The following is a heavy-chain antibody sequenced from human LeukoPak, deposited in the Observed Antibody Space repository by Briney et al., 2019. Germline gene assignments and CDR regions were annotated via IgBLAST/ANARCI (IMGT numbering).Heavy chain of an antibody. CDR2: ISSSRNYI. J-gene: IGHJ4*02. CDR3: AREGCSTSSCPPDY. Sequence: GGSLRLSCAASGFTFSNSAMTWVRHAPGKGLEWVSSISSSRNYIYYADLVRGRFTISRDNAQNSLYLQMNSLRVEDTAVYFCAREGCSTSSCPPDYWGQGILVTVSS. D-gene: IGHD2-2*01. V-gene: IGHV3-21*01. CDR1: GFTFSNSA.